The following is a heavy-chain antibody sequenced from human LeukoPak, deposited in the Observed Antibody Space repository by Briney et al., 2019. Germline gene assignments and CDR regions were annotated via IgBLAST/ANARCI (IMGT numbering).Heavy chain of an antibody. J-gene: IGHJ3*02. CDR2: IYYSGST. D-gene: IGHD6-13*01. Sequence: SETLSLTCTVSGGSISSSSYNWGWIRQPPGKGLEWIGSIYYSGSTNYNPSLKSRVTISVDTSKNQFSLKLSSVTAADTAVYYCARRQQLVQDDAFDIWGQGTMVTVSS. V-gene: IGHV4-39*07. CDR1: GGSISSSSYN. CDR3: ARRQQLVQDDAFDI.